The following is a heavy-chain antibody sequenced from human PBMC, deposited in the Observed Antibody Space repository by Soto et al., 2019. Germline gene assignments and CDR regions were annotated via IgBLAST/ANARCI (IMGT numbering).Heavy chain of an antibody. D-gene: IGHD6-13*01. J-gene: IGHJ6*02. V-gene: IGHV6-1*01. CDR1: GDSVSSNSAA. Sequence: SQTLSLTCAISGDSVSSNSAAWNWIRQSPSRGLEWLGRTYYRSKWYNDYAVSVKSRITINPDTSKNQFSLQLNSVTPEDTAVYSCVIDDSSWFTERCFYHFGMHVRGQWATVSV. CDR2: TYYRSKWYN. CDR3: VIDDSSWFTERCFYHFGMHV.